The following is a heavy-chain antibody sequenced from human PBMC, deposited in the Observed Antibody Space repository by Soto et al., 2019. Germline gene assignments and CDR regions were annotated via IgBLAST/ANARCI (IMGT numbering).Heavy chain of an antibody. Sequence: PGGSLRLSCAASGFTVSSNYMSWVRQAPGKGLEWVSVIYSGGSTYYADSVKGRFTISRDNSKNTLYLQMNSLRAEDTAVYYCARDRSSGVPRRMVRGVYYYYMDVWGKGTTVTVSS. D-gene: IGHD3-10*01. CDR3: ARDRSSGVPRRMVRGVYYYYMDV. V-gene: IGHV3-66*01. J-gene: IGHJ6*03. CDR1: GFTVSSNY. CDR2: IYSGGST.